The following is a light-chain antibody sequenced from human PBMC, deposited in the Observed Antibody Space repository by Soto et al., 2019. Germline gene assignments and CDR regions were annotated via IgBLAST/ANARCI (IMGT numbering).Light chain of an antibody. CDR1: QGVNIW. V-gene: IGKV1-5*03. J-gene: IGKJ1*01. Sequence: DVQMTQSPSTLSASVGDRVTITCRASQGVNIWLAWYQQKPGRAPKLLIHRASILESGVPSRFSGSGSGTEFTLTISSLQPDDFATYYCQQYNTHSGTFGQGTKVDNK. CDR2: RAS. CDR3: QQYNTHSGT.